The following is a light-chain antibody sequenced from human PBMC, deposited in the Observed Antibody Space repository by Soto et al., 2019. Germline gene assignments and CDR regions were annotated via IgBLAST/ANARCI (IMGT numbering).Light chain of an antibody. J-gene: IGLJ3*02. Sequence: QSALTQPASVSGSPGQSITISCTGSSSDVGSYNLVSWYQQHPGKAPKLMVYESGKRPSGVSDRFFGSKSGNTASLTISGLQAEDEADYYCCSFARGTTLVFGGGTQLTV. CDR2: ESG. V-gene: IGLV2-23*01. CDR1: SSDVGSYNL. CDR3: CSFARGTTLV.